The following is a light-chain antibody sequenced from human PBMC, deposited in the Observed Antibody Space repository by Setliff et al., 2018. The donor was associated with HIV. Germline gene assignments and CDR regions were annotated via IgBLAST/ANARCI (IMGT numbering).Light chain of an antibody. V-gene: IGLV2-11*01. CDR2: DVS. CDR3: CSYAGSYTFV. CDR1: SSDAGGYNY. Sequence: QSVLTQPRSVSGSPGQSVTISCTGTSSDAGGYNYVSWYQQHPGKAPKLMIYDVSKRPSGVPDRFSGSKSDNTASLTISGLQAEDEADYYCCSYAGSYTFVFGGGTKATVL. J-gene: IGLJ2*01.